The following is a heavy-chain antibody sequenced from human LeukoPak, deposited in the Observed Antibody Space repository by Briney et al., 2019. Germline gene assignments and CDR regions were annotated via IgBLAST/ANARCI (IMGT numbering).Heavy chain of an antibody. CDR1: DGSISSSSYY. D-gene: IGHD3-22*01. CDR2: IFYGRTT. V-gene: IGHV4-39*07. J-gene: IGHJ4*02. CDR3: ARNLEDGSGH. Sequence: SETLSLTCTVSDGSISSSSYYWGWIRQPPGEGLEWIGSIFYGRTTYYNPSLKSRVTISIDTSNDQFSLKLSSVTAADTAIYYCARNLEDGSGHWGQGTLVTVSS.